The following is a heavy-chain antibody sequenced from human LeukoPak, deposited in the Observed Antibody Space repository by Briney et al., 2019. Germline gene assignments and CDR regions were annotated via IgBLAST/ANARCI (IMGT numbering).Heavy chain of an antibody. CDR3: ARTNSQARDYYYYMDV. Sequence: GGSLRLSCAASGFTFTTHWMSWVRQAPGQGLEWVANINQDGNEKYYVDSVKGRFTMSRDNAKNSLYLQMNSLRADDTAVYYCARTNSQARDYYYYMDVWGKGTTVTVSS. V-gene: IGHV3-7*01. CDR2: INQDGNEK. CDR1: GFTFTTHW. D-gene: IGHD1-7*01. J-gene: IGHJ6*03.